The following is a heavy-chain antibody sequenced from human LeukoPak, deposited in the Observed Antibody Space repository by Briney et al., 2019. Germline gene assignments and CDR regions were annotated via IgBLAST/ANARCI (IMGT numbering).Heavy chain of an antibody. CDR3: ARVTIAAAGTFWFDP. CDR2: IYYTGST. Sequence: SGTLSLTCSVSGGSISSLYWSWIRQPPGKGLEWIGYIYYTGSTNYNPSLKSRLTMFVDMSKNQFSLRLSSVTAADTAVYYCARVTIAAAGTFWFDPWGQGTLVTVSS. D-gene: IGHD6-13*01. V-gene: IGHV4-59*08. CDR1: GGSISSLY. J-gene: IGHJ5*02.